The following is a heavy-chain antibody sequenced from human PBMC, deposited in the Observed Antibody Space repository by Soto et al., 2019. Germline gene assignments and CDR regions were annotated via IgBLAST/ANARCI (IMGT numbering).Heavy chain of an antibody. V-gene: IGHV4-30-2*01. CDR3: ARGCPHYSSSPKLVWFDP. D-gene: IGHD6-13*01. CDR1: GGSISSGGYS. J-gene: IGHJ5*02. Sequence: SETLSLTCAVSGGSISSGGYSRSWIRQPPGKGLEWIGYIYHSGSTYYNPSLKSRVTISVDRSKNQFSLKLSSVTAADTAVYYCARGCPHYSSSPKLVWFDPWGQGTLVTVSS. CDR2: IYHSGST.